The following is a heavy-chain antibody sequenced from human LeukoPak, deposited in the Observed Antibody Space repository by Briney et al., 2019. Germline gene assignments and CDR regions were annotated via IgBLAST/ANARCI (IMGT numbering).Heavy chain of an antibody. D-gene: IGHD1-1*01. CDR2: ISAYNGNT. CDR1: GYTFTSYG. Sequence: ASVKVSCKASGYTFTSYGIGWVRQAPGQGLEWMGWISAYNGNTNYAQKLQGRVSMTTDTSTSTAYMEVRSLRSDDTAVYYCATELERRPGDYWGQGTLVTVSS. J-gene: IGHJ4*02. V-gene: IGHV1-18*01. CDR3: ATELERRPGDY.